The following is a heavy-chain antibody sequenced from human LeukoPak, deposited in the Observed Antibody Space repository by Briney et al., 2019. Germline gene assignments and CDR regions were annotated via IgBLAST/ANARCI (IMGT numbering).Heavy chain of an antibody. CDR2: IIPIFGTA. CDR3: AHRLGDYGSGGYYMDV. V-gene: IGHV1-69*13. Sequence: SVKVSCKASGGTFSSYAISWVRQAPGQGLEWMGGIIPIFGTANYAQKFQGRVTITADESTSTAYMELSSLRSEDTAVYYCAHRLGDYGSGGYYMDVWGKGTTVTISS. CDR1: GGTFSSYA. J-gene: IGHJ6*03. D-gene: IGHD3-10*01.